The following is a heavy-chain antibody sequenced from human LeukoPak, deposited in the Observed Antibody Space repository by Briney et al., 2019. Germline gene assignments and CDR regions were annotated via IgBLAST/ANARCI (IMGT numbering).Heavy chain of an antibody. V-gene: IGHV4-39*01. CDR1: GGSISNRSYY. CDR2: IYYSGST. Sequence: SETLSLTCTVSGGSISNRSYYWGWIRQPPGKGLEWIASIYYSGSTYYNPSLKSRVTISIDTSKNQFSVKLSSVTAADTAVYYCARLVGAATDPFDYWGQGTRVTAPS. J-gene: IGHJ4*02. CDR3: ARLVGAATDPFDY. D-gene: IGHD1-26*01.